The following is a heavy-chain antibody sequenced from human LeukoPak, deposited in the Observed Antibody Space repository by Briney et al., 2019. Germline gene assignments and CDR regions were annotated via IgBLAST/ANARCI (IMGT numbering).Heavy chain of an antibody. J-gene: IGHJ5*02. Sequence: ASVKVSCKASGYTFTSYGISWVRQAPGQGLEWMGWISAYNGNTNCAQKLQGRVTMTTDTSTSTAYMELRSLRSDDTAVYYCARDRLAVAGTGGFDPWGQGTLVTVSS. D-gene: IGHD6-19*01. V-gene: IGHV1-18*01. CDR1: GYTFTSYG. CDR2: ISAYNGNT. CDR3: ARDRLAVAGTGGFDP.